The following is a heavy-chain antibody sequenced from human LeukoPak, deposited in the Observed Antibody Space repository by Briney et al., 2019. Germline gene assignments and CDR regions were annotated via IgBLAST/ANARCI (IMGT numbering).Heavy chain of an antibody. D-gene: IGHD2-15*01. V-gene: IGHV1-69*04. Sequence: SVKVSCKASGGTFSSYAISWVRQAPGQGLEWMGRIIPILGIANYAQKFQGRVTITADKSTSTAYMELSSLRSEDTAVYYCANRYCSGGSCYHNDYWGQGTLVTVSS. CDR3: ANRYCSGGSCYHNDY. J-gene: IGHJ4*02. CDR2: IIPILGIA. CDR1: GGTFSSYA.